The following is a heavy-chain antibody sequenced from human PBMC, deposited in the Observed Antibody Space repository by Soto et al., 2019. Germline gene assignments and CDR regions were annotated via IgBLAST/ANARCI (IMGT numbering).Heavy chain of an antibody. Sequence: QVQLVQSGAEGKKPGASVKVSCKASGYTFTSYAMHWVRQAPGQRLEWMGWINAGNGNTKYSQKFQGRVTITRDTSASTAYMELSSLRSEDTAVYYCAREADYYDSSGYYDYWGQGTLVTVSS. J-gene: IGHJ4*02. CDR1: GYTFTSYA. CDR2: INAGNGNT. CDR3: AREADYYDSSGYYDY. D-gene: IGHD3-22*01. V-gene: IGHV1-3*01.